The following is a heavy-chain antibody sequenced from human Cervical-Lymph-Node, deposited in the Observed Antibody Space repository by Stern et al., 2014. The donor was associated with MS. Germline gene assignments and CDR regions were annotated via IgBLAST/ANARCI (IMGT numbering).Heavy chain of an antibody. V-gene: IGHV1-46*01. CDR2: INPSGGST. D-gene: IGHD4-23*01. Sequence: VQLVESGAEVKKPGASVKVSCKASGYSFTRYYIHWVRQAPGQGLEWMGMINPSGGSTSYAQNLQGRVTMTRETSTSSVYMELSSLRSEDTAVYYCARPLLGVTPRTDALDIWGQGTMVTVSS. CDR1: GYSFTRYY. J-gene: IGHJ3*02. CDR3: ARPLLGVTPRTDALDI.